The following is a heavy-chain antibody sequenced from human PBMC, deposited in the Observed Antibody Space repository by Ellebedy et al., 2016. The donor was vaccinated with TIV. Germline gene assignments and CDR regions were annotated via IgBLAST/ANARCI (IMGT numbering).Heavy chain of an antibody. CDR1: GFNFRTYA. CDR3: ARTLAFGIKSALGY. D-gene: IGHD3-10*01. J-gene: IGHJ4*02. CDR2: IGYDGRDS. V-gene: IGHV3-33*01. Sequence: GESLKISXAASGFNFRTYAMGWVRQAPGKGLEWVASIGYDGRDSYYGDSVKGRFTIARDNSNNTLYLQMNSLRGDDTAVYYCARTLAFGIKSALGYWGQGTLVTVSS.